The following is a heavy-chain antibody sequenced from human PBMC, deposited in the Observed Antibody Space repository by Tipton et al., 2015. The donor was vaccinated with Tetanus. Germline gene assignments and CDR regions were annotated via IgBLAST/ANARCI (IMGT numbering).Heavy chain of an antibody. CDR3: ARDYTSYYAYYGMDV. Sequence: SLRLSCATSGFPFHSYHMAWVRQAPGKGLEWISYIGDPRTVIQYADSVKGRFTISGDTSENSVYLQLNSLRAEDAAVYYCARDYTSYYAYYGMDVWGQGTTVTVSS. D-gene: IGHD3-16*01. J-gene: IGHJ6*02. CDR2: IGDPRTVI. V-gene: IGHV3-48*01. CDR1: GFPFHSYH.